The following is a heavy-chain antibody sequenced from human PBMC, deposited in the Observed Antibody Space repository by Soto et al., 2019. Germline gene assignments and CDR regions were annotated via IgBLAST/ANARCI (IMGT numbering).Heavy chain of an antibody. CDR1: GYTFTSYA. CDR3: ARDSADFWSGYPIYGMDV. J-gene: IGHJ6*02. V-gene: IGHV1-3*01. CDR2: INAGNGNT. Sequence: QVQLVQSGAEVKKPGASVKVSCKASGYTFTSYAMHWVRQAPGQRLEWMGWINAGNGNTKYSQKFQGRVALTRDTSASTAYMELSSLRSEDTAVYYCARDSADFWSGYPIYGMDVWGQGPTVTVSS. D-gene: IGHD3-3*01.